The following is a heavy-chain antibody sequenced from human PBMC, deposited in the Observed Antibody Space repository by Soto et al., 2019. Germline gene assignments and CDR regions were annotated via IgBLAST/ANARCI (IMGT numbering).Heavy chain of an antibody. D-gene: IGHD4-17*01. V-gene: IGHV4-59*08. CDR1: GGSISSYY. CDR3: VSQRTTVLTQAYFDY. CDR2: IYYSGST. Sequence: LPETLSLTCTVSGGSISSYYWSWIRQPPGKGLEWIGYIYYSGSTNYNPSLKSRVTISVXXXKXXXSXKXXSVXASDTALYYCVSQRTTVLTQAYFDYWGPG. J-gene: IGHJ4*02.